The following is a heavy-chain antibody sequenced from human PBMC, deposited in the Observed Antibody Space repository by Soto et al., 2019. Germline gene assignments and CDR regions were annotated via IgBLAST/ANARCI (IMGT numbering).Heavy chain of an antibody. CDR3: ARDYNGDYDS. Sequence: PSGTPSLTCAVYGGSFSGYYWSWIRQPPGKGLEWIGEINHSGSTNYNPSLKSRVTISIDTSKNQFSLKLSSVTAADTAIYYCARDYNGDYDSWGRGTLVTVSS. V-gene: IGHV4-34*01. CDR2: INHSGST. CDR1: GGSFSGYY. J-gene: IGHJ5*01. D-gene: IGHD4-17*01.